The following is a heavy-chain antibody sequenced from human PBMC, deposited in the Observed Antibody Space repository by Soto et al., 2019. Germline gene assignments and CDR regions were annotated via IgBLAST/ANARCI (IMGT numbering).Heavy chain of an antibody. V-gene: IGHV4-34*01. CDR3: ASISPVVRGVINTINWFDP. D-gene: IGHD3-10*01. Sequence: ASETLSLTCGVYGGSFSGYYWSWIRQPPGKGLEWIGEINHSGSTNYNPSLKSRVTISVDTSKNQFSLKLSSVTAADTAVYYCASISPVVRGVINTINWFDPWGQGTLVTVSS. J-gene: IGHJ5*02. CDR2: INHSGST. CDR1: GGSFSGYY.